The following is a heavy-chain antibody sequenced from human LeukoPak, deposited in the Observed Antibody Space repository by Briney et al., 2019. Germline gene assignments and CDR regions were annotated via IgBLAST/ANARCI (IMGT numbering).Heavy chain of an antibody. CDR2: INPNSGGT. D-gene: IGHD3-3*01. J-gene: IGHJ5*02. V-gene: IGHV1-2*02. CDR1: GYTCTGYY. Sequence: APVKVSCKASGYTCTGYYMHWVRQAPGQGLEWMGWINPNSGGTNYAQKFQGRVTMTRDTSISTAYMELSRLRSDDTAVYYCARDRARFLEWSNNWFDPWGQGTLVTVSS. CDR3: ARDRARFLEWSNNWFDP.